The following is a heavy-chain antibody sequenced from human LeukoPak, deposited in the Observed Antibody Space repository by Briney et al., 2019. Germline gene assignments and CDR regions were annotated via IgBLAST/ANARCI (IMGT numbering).Heavy chain of an antibody. CDR3: ARRNIVVAVAATPTIQLPDAFDI. V-gene: IGHV4-34*01. D-gene: IGHD2-15*01. CDR2: INHSGST. J-gene: IGHJ3*02. CDR1: GGSFSGYY. Sequence: SETLSLTCAVYGGSFSGYYWSWIRQPPGKGLEWIGEINHSGSTNYNPSLKSRVTISVDTSKNQFSLKLSSVTAADTAVYYCARRNIVVAVAATPTIQLPDAFDIWGQGTMVTVSS.